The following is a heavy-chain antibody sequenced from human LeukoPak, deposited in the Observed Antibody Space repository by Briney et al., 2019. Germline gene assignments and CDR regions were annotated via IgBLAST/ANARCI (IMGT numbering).Heavy chain of an antibody. D-gene: IGHD3-3*01. CDR2: ISGSGGST. CDR1: GFTFSSYA. J-gene: IGHJ6*03. CDR3: AKEETYYDFWSGSSETPYYYYMDV. V-gene: IGHV3-23*01. Sequence: PGGSLRLSCAASGFTFSSYAMSWVRQAPGKGLEWVSAISGSGGSTYYADSVKGRFTISRDNSKNTLYLQMNSLRAEDTAVYYCAKEETYYDFWSGSSETPYYYYMDVWGKGTTVTVSS.